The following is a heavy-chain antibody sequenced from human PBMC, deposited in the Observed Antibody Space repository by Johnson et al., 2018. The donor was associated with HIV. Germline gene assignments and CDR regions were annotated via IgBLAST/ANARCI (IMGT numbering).Heavy chain of an antibody. CDR3: ASLVGSSSGEAFDI. CDR1: GFPFRSYG. J-gene: IGHJ3*02. V-gene: IGHV3-33*08. CDR2: IWYDGSTK. D-gene: IGHD6-6*01. Sequence: QLVESGGGLVQPGGSLRLSCSASGFPFRSYGMHWVRQAPGKGLEWVAVIWYDGSTKYYADSVKGRFTISRDNSKNTLYLQMNSLRAEDTAVYYCASLVGSSSGEAFDIWGQGTMVTVSS.